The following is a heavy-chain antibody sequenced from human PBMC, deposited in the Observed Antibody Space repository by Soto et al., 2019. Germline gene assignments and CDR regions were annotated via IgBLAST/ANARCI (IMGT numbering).Heavy chain of an antibody. D-gene: IGHD3-10*01. V-gene: IGHV4-39*07. Sequence: PSETLSLTCTVSGGSISSSNYYWGWIRQPPGKGLEWIGSIYYSGSTNYNPSLKSRVTISVDTSKNQFSLKLSSVTAADTAVYYCARGDTYYYGSGAPGYYYYYMDVWGKGTTVTVSS. CDR1: GGSISSSNYY. J-gene: IGHJ6*03. CDR2: IYYSGST. CDR3: ARGDTYYYGSGAPGYYYYYMDV.